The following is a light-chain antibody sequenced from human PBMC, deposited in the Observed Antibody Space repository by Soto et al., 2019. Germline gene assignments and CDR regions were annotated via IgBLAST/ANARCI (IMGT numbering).Light chain of an antibody. J-gene: IGLJ2*01. CDR1: SSNIGNNY. CDR2: RNN. CDR3: AAWDDSLSGYVV. V-gene: IGLV1-47*01. Sequence: QSVLTQPPPASGTPGQRVTISCSGSSSNIGNNYVYWYQQLPVTAPKLLIYRNNQRPSGVPDRFSGSKSGTSASLAISGLRSEDEADYYCAAWDDSLSGYVVFGGGTKLTVL.